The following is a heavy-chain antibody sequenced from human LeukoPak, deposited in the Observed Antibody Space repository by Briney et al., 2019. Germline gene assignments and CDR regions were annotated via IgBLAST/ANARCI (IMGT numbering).Heavy chain of an antibody. V-gene: IGHV3-23*01. CDR3: VRDYRLSWFDY. J-gene: IGHJ4*02. CDR2: ITGRGAST. Sequence: PGGSLRLSCAASGFTFSSYAMSWVRQAPGKGLEWVSAITGRGASTYYADSVKGRFTISRDNSKNTLYLQMNSLRAEDTAVYFCVRDYRLSWFDYWGQGTLVTVSS. CDR1: GFTFSSYA. D-gene: IGHD3-16*02.